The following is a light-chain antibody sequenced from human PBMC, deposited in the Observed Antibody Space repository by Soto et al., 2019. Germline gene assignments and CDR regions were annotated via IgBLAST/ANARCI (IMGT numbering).Light chain of an antibody. CDR3: SSFTTTYFYV. Sequence: QSALTQPASVSGSPGQSITISCSGTISDFAVYDYVSWYQQHPGKAPKLIVYGVTHRPSGVSSRFSASKSAYTASLTISALQAEDEADYYCSSFTTTYFYVFGPGTKVTVL. CDR1: ISDFAVYDY. V-gene: IGLV2-14*01. J-gene: IGLJ1*01. CDR2: GVT.